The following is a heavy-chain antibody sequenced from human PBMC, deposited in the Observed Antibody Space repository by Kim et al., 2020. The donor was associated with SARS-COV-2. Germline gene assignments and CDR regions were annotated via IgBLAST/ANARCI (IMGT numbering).Heavy chain of an antibody. D-gene: IGHD1-26*01. CDR1: GFAFSNYW. Sequence: GGSLRLSCAASGFAFSNYWMSWVRQAPGKWLESVANIKQDGSEKFYVDSVKGRFTVSRDNAENSLYLQMNGLRAEDTAVYYCARDLSGSKDALDMGARGQWSASLQ. V-gene: IGHV3-7*03. CDR2: IKQDGSEK. CDR3: ARDLSGSKDALDM. J-gene: IGHJ3*02.